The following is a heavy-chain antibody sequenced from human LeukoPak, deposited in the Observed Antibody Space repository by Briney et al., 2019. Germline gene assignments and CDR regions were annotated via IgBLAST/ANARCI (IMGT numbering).Heavy chain of an antibody. Sequence: GSLKVSCKASGYSFTSFGISWVRQAPGQGLEWMGWISTQKANTIYAQKFQDRVIMTRDTSTSTAYMELRRLRSDDTAVYYCARDKQNVFDVWGQGTRATLSP. J-gene: IGHJ3*01. CDR2: ISTQKANT. CDR1: GYSFTSFG. CDR3: ARDKQNVFDV. V-gene: IGHV1-18*01. D-gene: IGHD2/OR15-2a*01.